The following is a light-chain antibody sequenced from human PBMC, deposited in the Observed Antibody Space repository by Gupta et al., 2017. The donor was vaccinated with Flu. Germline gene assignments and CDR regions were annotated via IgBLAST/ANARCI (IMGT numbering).Light chain of an antibody. V-gene: IGKV2-28*01. Sequence: DIVVTQSPLSLPVTPGETASISCRSSQSLLNSNGRNYLDWYVQKPGQSPQVLIFLGSNRAPGVPDRFSGIGSGTDFTLKISGVEADDVGIYYCMQALQTPYIFGQGTKLEIK. CDR1: QSLLNSNGRNY. CDR2: LGS. CDR3: MQALQTPYI. J-gene: IGKJ2*01.